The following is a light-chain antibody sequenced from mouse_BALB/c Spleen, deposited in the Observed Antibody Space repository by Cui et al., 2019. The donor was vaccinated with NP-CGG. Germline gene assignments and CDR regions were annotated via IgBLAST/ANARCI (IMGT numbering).Light chain of an antibody. V-gene: IGLV1*01. CDR3: ALWYSNHWV. CDR2: GIN. Sequence: DVVTQESALTTSPGETVTLTCRSSTGAVTTSNYANWVQEKPDHLFTGLIGGINNRAPGVPARFSGSLIGDKAALTITGAQTEDEAIYFCALWYSNHWVFGGGTKLTVL. CDR1: TGAVTTSNY. J-gene: IGLJ1*01.